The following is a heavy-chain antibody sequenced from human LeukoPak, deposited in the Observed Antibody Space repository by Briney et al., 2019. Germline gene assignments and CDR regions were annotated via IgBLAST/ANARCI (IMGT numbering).Heavy chain of an antibody. CDR2: INHSGST. V-gene: IGHV4-34*01. CDR1: GGSFSGYY. CDR3: ARGGFARSNYSGSGTYYKFLDY. D-gene: IGHD3-10*01. Sequence: SETLSLTCAVYGGSFSGYYWSWIRQPPGKGLEWIGEINHSGSTNYNPSLKSRVTISVDTSKNQFSLKLSSVTAADTAVYYCARGGFARSNYSGSGTYYKFLDYWGQGTLVTVSS. J-gene: IGHJ4*02.